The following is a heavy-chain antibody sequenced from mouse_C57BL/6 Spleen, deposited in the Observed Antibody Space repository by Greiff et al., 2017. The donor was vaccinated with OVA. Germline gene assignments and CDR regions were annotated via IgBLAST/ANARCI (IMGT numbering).Heavy chain of an antibody. CDR2: IDPSDSYP. CDR3: ARRYGNYGFAY. J-gene: IGHJ3*01. Sequence: QVQLQQPGAELVKPGASVKLSCKASGYTFTSYWMQWVKQRPGQGLEWIGEIDPSDSYPNYNQKFKGKATLTVDTSSSTAYMQLSSLTSEDSAVYYCARRYGNYGFAYWGQGTLVTVSA. CDR1: GYTFTSYW. D-gene: IGHD2-1*01. V-gene: IGHV1-50*01.